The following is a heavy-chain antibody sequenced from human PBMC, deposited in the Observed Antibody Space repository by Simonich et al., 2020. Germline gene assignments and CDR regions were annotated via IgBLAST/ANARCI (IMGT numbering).Heavy chain of an antibody. J-gene: IGHJ3*02. V-gene: IGHV3-30*07. CDR1: GFTFSSYA. CDR2: ISDDGRNK. CDR3: ARDIVSFGSSWYAFDI. Sequence: QVQLVESGGGVVQPGRSLRLSCAASGFTFSSYAMHWVRQGQGKGVGWVAVISDDGRNKYDADSVKGRFTISRDNYKNTLYLQMNSLRAEDTAGYYCARDIVSFGSSWYAFDIWGQGTMVTVSS. D-gene: IGHD6-13*01.